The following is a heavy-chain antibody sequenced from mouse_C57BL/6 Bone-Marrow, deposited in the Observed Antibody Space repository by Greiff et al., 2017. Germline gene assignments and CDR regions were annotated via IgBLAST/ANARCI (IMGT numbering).Heavy chain of an antibody. J-gene: IGHJ1*03. CDR1: GYSFTGYY. V-gene: IGHV1-42*01. CDR2: INPSTGGT. CDR3: ARGGGSSHWYFDV. Sequence: EVQRVESGPELVKPGASVKISCKASGYSFTGYYMNWVKQSPEKSLEWIGEINPSTGGTTYNQKFKAKATLTVDKSSSTAYMQLKSLTSEDSAVYYCARGGGSSHWYFDVWGTGTTVTVSS. D-gene: IGHD1-1*01.